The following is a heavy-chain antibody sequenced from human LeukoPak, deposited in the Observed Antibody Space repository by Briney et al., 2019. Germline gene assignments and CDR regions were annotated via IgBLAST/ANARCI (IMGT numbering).Heavy chain of an antibody. D-gene: IGHD3-22*01. V-gene: IGHV1-46*01. CDR2: INPSGGST. J-gene: IGHJ3*02. CDR3: ARGGYYDSSGSPGDAFDI. CDR1: GYTFTRYY. Sequence: ASVKVSCKASGYTFTRYYMHWVRQAPGQGLEWMGIINPSGGSTSYAQKFQGRVTMTRDMSTSTVYMELGSLRAEDTAVYYCARGGYYDSSGSPGDAFDIWGQGTMVTVSS.